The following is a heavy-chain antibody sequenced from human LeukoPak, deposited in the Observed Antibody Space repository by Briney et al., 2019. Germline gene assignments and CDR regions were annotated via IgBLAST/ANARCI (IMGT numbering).Heavy chain of an antibody. Sequence: SQTLSLTCTVSGGSISSGSYYWSWIRQPAGKGLEWIGRIYTSGSTNYNPSLKSRVTISVDTSKNQFSLKLSSVTAADTAVYYCAREILVVVAATWFDPWGQGTLVTVSS. CDR1: GGSISSGSYY. D-gene: IGHD2-15*01. J-gene: IGHJ5*02. CDR2: IYTSGST. CDR3: AREILVVVAATWFDP. V-gene: IGHV4-61*02.